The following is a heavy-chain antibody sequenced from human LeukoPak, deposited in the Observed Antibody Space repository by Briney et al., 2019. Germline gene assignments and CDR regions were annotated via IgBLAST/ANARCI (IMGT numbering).Heavy chain of an antibody. J-gene: IGHJ6*02. CDR1: GFTFSMYA. CDR3: AKEDGGPGFSYYFGIDA. V-gene: IGHV3-23*01. CDR2: ISGSGDSS. Sequence: QTGGSLRLSCVGSGFTFSMYAMSWVRQPSGRGLEWASGISGSGDSSYYADSVKGRFTISRDNSKNTLYLQMFSLRPDDAAVYYCAKEDGGPGFSYYFGIDAWGQGTTVTV. D-gene: IGHD3-16*01.